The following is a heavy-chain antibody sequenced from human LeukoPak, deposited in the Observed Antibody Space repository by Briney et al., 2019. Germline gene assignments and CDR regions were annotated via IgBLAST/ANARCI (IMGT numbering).Heavy chain of an antibody. J-gene: IGHJ6*02. CDR3: ARGSYGSGSYHLYYYYGMDV. Sequence: SETLSLTCTVCGVSISSYYWSWIRQPAGKGLEWIGRIYTSGSTNYNPPLKSRVTMSVDTSKNQFSLKLSSVTAADTAVYYCARGSYGSGSYHLYYYYGMDVWGQGTTVTVSS. V-gene: IGHV4-4*07. CDR1: GVSISSYY. D-gene: IGHD3-10*01. CDR2: IYTSGST.